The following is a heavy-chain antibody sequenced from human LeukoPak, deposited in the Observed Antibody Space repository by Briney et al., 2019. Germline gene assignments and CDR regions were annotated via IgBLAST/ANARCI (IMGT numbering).Heavy chain of an antibody. J-gene: IGHJ2*01. V-gene: IGHV3-7*01. D-gene: IGHD2-8*01. CDR1: GFTLSSYW. CDR3: ASVDIFLVYDISHWYLDL. CDR2: INQDGSEK. Sequence: GGSLRLSCAASGFTLSSYWMWWVRQAPGKGLEWVANINQDGSEKSYVGSVKGRFTISSDNAKNSLYLQMNRLRAEDTAVYFCASVDIFLVYDISHWYLDLWGRGTLVTVSS.